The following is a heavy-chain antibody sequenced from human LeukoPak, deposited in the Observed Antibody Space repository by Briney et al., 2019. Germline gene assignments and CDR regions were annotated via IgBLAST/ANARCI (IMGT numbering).Heavy chain of an antibody. CDR1: GGSFSGYY. J-gene: IGHJ4*02. D-gene: IGHD6-13*01. CDR3: ARGLPGYSSSWYVNY. CDR2: INHSGST. Sequence: SETLSLTCAVYGGSFSGYYWSWIRQPPGKGLEWIGEINHSGSTNYNPSLKSRVTISVDTSKNLFSLKLSSVTAADTAVYYCARGLPGYSSSWYVNYWGQGTLVTVSS. V-gene: IGHV4-34*01.